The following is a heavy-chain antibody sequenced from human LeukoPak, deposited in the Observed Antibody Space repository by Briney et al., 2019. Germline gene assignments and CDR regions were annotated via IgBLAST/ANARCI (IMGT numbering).Heavy chain of an antibody. CDR2: ISSSGDST. Sequence: GGSLRLSCAASGFTFSSYWMSWVRQAPGKGLEYVSAISSSGDSTYYADSVKGRFTISRDNSKNTLYLQMGSLRAEDMAVYYCARVRGRDNDAFDIWGQGTMVTVSS. CDR1: GFTFSSYW. CDR3: ARVRGRDNDAFDI. V-gene: IGHV3-64*02. J-gene: IGHJ3*02. D-gene: IGHD5-24*01.